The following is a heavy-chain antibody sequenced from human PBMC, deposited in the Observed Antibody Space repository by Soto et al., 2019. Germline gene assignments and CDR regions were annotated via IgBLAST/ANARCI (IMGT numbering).Heavy chain of an antibody. CDR3: ARVLAAADTYYYYYMDV. CDR2: IIPILGIA. D-gene: IGHD6-13*01. CDR1: GGTFSSYT. V-gene: IGHV1-69*02. J-gene: IGHJ6*03. Sequence: SVKVSCKASGGTFSSYTISWVRQAPGQGLEWMGRIIPILGIAKYAQKFQGRVTITADKSTSTAYMELSNLRSEDTAVYYCARVLAAADTYYYYYMDVWGKGTTVTVSS.